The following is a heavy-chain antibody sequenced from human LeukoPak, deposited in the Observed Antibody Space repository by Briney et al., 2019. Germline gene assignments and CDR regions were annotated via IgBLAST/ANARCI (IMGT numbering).Heavy chain of an antibody. Sequence: GESLKISWKASGYSFTTNWIGWVRQMPGQGLEGMGIIFPGDSDTRYSPSFQGQVTISADKSISTAYLQWRRLKASDTAIYYCAKSSYRGAIAAAGVDYWGQGTLVTVPS. J-gene: IGHJ4*02. D-gene: IGHD6-13*01. CDR3: AKSSYRGAIAAAGVDY. CDR2: IFPGDSDT. CDR1: GYSFTTNW. V-gene: IGHV5-51*01.